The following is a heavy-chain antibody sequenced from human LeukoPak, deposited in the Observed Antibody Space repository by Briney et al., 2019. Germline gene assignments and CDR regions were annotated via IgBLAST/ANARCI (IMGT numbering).Heavy chain of an antibody. CDR2: LYYSGST. CDR1: GDSISSHY. Sequence: SETLSLTCTVSGDSISSHYWSWIRQPPGKGLEWIGYLYYSGSTNYNPSLKSRVTISVDTSNNQFSLKLDSVTAADTAVYYCARGLIVGRWLQLGYWGQGTLVTVSS. D-gene: IGHD5-24*01. V-gene: IGHV4-59*11. CDR3: ARGLIVGRWLQLGY. J-gene: IGHJ4*02.